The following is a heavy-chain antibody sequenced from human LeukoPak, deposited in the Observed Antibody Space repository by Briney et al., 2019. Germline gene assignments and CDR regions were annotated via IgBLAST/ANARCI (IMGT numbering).Heavy chain of an antibody. CDR2: IKQDGSEK. J-gene: IGHJ4*02. CDR3: ARDQGDYDYVWGSRWYFDY. D-gene: IGHD3-16*01. V-gene: IGHV3-7*01. CDR1: GFTFSSYW. Sequence: PGGSLRLSCAASGFTFSSYWMSWVRPAPGKGLEWVANIKQDGSEKYYVDSVKGRFTISRDNAKNSLYLQMNSLRAEDTAVYYCARDQGDYDYVWGSRWYFDYWGQGTLVTVSS.